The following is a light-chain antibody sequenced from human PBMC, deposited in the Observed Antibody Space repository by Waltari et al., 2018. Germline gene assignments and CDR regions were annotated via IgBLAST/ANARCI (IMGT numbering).Light chain of an antibody. CDR1: ALPRQY. CDR3: YSTDISGTERV. Sequence: SYELTQPPSVSVSPGQTARITCSGDALPRQYAYWYQQKSGQAPIPVIYEDSNRPSGIPEGFSGSSAGTMATLTVTGAQVEDEADYYCYSTDISGTERVFGGGTKLTVL. CDR2: EDS. J-gene: IGLJ2*01. V-gene: IGLV3-10*01.